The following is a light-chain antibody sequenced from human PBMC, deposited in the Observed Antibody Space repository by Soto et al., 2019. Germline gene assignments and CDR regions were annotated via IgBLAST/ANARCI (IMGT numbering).Light chain of an antibody. J-gene: IGKJ4*01. Sequence: QMTQSPSSLSASVGDRITITCRASQSISSWLAWYQQKPGKAPNLLIYAASTLQSGVPSRFSGSGSGTDFTLTISSLQPEDCATYYCQQANSFPLTFGGGTKVDIK. V-gene: IGKV1-12*01. CDR3: QQANSFPLT. CDR1: QSISSW. CDR2: AAS.